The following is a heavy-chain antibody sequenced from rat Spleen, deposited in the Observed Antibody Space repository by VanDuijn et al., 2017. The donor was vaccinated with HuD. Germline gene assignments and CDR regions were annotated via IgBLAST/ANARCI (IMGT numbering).Heavy chain of an antibody. CDR3: AKDGYYDGYYLMDA. J-gene: IGHJ4*01. D-gene: IGHD1-12*03. CDR2: ISYDGGNT. Sequence: EVQLVESGGGLVQPGRSLKLSCAASGFTFSSFAMAWVRQAPTKGLEWVASISYDGGNTYYRDSVKGRFTISRDKAKSSLYLQMDSLRSEDTSNYYWAKDGYYDGYYLMDAWGQGASVTVSS. V-gene: IGHV5-20*01. CDR1: GFTFSSFA.